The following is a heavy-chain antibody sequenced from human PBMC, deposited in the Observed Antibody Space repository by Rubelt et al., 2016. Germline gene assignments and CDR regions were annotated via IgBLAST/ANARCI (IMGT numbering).Heavy chain of an antibody. CDR2: IYYSGST. Sequence: QLQLQESGPGLVKPSETLSLTCTVSGGSISSSSYYWGWIRQPPGKGLEWIGSIYYSGSTYYNPTLKNRVTVYVDTSKNQFSLKLSSVTAADTAVYYCATNGGYNYGVGDYWGQGTLVTVSS. CDR3: ATNGGYNYGVGDY. V-gene: IGHV4-39*01. J-gene: IGHJ4*02. D-gene: IGHD5-18*01. CDR1: GGSISSSSYY.